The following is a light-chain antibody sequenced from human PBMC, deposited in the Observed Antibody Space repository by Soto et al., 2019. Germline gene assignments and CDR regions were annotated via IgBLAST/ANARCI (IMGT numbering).Light chain of an antibody. V-gene: IGLV1-40*01. CDR2: ANS. Sequence: QSVLTQPPSVSGAPGQRVTISCTGSSSNIGAGYDVHWYQQLPGTAPKLLIYANSNRPSGVPDRFSGSKSGTSASLAITGLQAEDEADYYCQSYDSSLSPYVFGTVTKVTVL. CDR3: QSYDSSLSPYV. J-gene: IGLJ1*01. CDR1: SSNIGAGYD.